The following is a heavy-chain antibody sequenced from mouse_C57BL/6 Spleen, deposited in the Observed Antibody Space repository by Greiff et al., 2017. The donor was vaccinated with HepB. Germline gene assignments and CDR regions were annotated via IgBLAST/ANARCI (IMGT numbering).Heavy chain of an antibody. V-gene: IGHV2-2*01. D-gene: IGHD2-4*01. J-gene: IGHJ4*01. CDR1: GFSLTSYG. CDR3: ARFYYDYDEGYYAMDY. CDR2: IWSGGST. Sequence: VKLVESGPGLVQPSQSLSITCTVSGFSLTSYGVHWVRQSPGKGLEWLGVIWSGGSTDYNAAFISRLSISKDNSKSQVFFKMNSLQADDTAIYYCARFYYDYDEGYYAMDYWGQGTSVTVSS.